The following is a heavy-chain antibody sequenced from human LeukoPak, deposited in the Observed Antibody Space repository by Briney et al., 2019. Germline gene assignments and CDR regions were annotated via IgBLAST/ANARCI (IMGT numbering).Heavy chain of an antibody. D-gene: IGHD3-10*01. J-gene: IGHJ4*02. Sequence: GASVKVSCKASGYTFTSYYMHWVRQAPGQGLEWMGWINPNSGGTNYAQKFQGRVTMTRDTSISTAYMELSRLRSDDTAVYYCARPMVRGVYYFDYWGQGTLVTVSS. CDR1: GYTFTSYY. V-gene: IGHV1-2*02. CDR2: INPNSGGT. CDR3: ARPMVRGVYYFDY.